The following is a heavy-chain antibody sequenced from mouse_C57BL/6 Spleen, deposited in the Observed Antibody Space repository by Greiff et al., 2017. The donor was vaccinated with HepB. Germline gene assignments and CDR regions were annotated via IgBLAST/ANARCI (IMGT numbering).Heavy chain of an antibody. D-gene: IGHD2-12*01. CDR2: IHPNSGST. CDR1: GYTFTSYW. V-gene: IGHV1-64*01. CDR3: ATYDGDWYFEV. Sequence: QVQLQQPGAELVKPGASVKLSCKASGYTFTSYWMHWVKQRPGQGLEWIGMIHPNSGSTNYNEKFKSKATLTVDKSSSTAYMQLSSLTSEDSAVYYCATYDGDWYFEVWGTGTTVTVSS. J-gene: IGHJ1*03.